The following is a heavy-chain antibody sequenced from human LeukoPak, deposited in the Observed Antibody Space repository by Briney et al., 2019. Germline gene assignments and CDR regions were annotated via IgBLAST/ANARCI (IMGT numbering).Heavy chain of an antibody. Sequence: SETLSLTCSLSSGSISRGSYYWSWIRQPAGKGLEWIGRIYSSGSTTYNPSLKSRVSISLDTSKNQFSLKLNSVTAADTAVYYCARGAYLFDPWGQGTLVTVSS. CDR2: IYSSGST. CDR1: SGSISRGSYY. V-gene: IGHV4-61*02. J-gene: IGHJ5*02. CDR3: ARGAYLFDP. D-gene: IGHD3-10*01.